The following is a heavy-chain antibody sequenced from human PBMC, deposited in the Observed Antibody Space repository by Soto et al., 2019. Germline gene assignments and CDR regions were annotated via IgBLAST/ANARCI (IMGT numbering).Heavy chain of an antibody. CDR3: ARDRAYGSYDF. CDR1: GYTFIGYS. D-gene: IGHD3-10*01. CDR2: INTRTGKP. J-gene: IGHJ4*02. Sequence: QVQLVQSGSELMQPGASVKISCKASGYTFIGYSINWLRKAPGQGLEWMGWINTRTGKPTYVQGFTGRVFSSLNTSGDTAYPQIFSLKADDPAVYYCARDRAYGSYDFWGQGTLVTFSS. V-gene: IGHV7-4-1*01.